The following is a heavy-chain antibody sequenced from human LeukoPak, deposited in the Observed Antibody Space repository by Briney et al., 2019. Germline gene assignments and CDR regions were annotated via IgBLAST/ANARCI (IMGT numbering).Heavy chain of an antibody. Sequence: SETLSLTCAVYGGSFSGYYWNWIRRPAGKGLEWIARIYTSGSTNYNPSLKSRVTMSVDTSKNQFSLKLSSVTAADTAVYYCARGAAATYWGQGTLVTVSS. CDR1: GGSFSGYY. D-gene: IGHD6-13*01. V-gene: IGHV4-59*10. CDR3: ARGAAATY. J-gene: IGHJ4*02. CDR2: IYTSGST.